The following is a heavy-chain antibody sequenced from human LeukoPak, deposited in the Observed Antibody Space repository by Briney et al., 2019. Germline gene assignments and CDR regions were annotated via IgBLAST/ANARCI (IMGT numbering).Heavy chain of an antibody. V-gene: IGHV1-45*02. J-gene: IGHJ4*02. CDR1: GYTFTYRY. CDR3: ASQGPEGFDY. Sequence: SVKVSCKASGYTFTYRYLHWVRQAPGQALEWMGWITPFNGNTNYAQKFQERVAITRDRSMSTAYMELSSLRSEDTAMYYCASQGPEGFDYWGQGTLVTFSS. CDR2: ITPFNGNT.